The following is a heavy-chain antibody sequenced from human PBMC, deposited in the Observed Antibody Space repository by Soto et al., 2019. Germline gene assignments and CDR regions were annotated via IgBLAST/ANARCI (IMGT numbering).Heavy chain of an antibody. CDR1: GFTVSSKY. V-gene: IGHV3-66*01. D-gene: IGHD2-15*01. CDR2: IQSGGTT. CDR3: ARDDVLCDGGRCYGIPLDV. Sequence: EVQLVESGGGLVQPGGSLRLSCAASGFTVSSKYMTWVRQAPGKGLEWVSLIQSGGTTYYADSVKGRFTISRDTSENTLHLQMDSLRVEDTAVYYSARDDVLCDGGRCYGIPLDVCGKGTTVTVSS. J-gene: IGHJ6*04.